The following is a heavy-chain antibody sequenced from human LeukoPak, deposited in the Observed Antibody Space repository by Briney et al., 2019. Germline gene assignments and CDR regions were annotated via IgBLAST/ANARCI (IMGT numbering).Heavy chain of an antibody. CDR3: ARETLLWIGKGWFDL. CDR2: IYSGGST. Sequence: PGGSLRLSCAASGFTVSSNYMSWVRQAPGKGLEWVSVIYSGGSTYYADSVKGRFTISRDNTKNSQYLQMNRLRVEDTAVYYCARETLLWIGKGWFDLWGQGTLVTVSS. J-gene: IGHJ5*02. CDR1: GFTVSSNY. V-gene: IGHV3-53*01. D-gene: IGHD2-21*01.